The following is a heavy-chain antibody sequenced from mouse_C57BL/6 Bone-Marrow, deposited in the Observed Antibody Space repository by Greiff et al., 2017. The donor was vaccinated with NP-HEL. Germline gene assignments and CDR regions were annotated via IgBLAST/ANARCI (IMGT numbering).Heavy chain of an antibody. CDR3: ARHEVGSGYVSFAY. V-gene: IGHV1-62-2*01. D-gene: IGHD3-2*02. CDR2: FYPGSGSI. CDR1: GYTFTEYT. Sequence: VKLMESGAELVKPGASVKLSCKASGYTFTEYTIHWVKQRSGQGLEWIGWFYPGSGSIKYNEKFKDKATLTADKSSRTVYMELSRLTSEVSAVYFCARHEVGSGYVSFAYWGQGTLVTVSA. J-gene: IGHJ3*01.